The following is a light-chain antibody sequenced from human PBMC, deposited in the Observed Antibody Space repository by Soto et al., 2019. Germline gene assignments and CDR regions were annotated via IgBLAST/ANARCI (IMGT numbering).Light chain of an antibody. Sequence: QAVVTQPPSASETPGQRVTISCSGNSSNIGSNYVYWYQQLPGTAPKLLIYRNNQRPPGVPDRFSGSKSGTSASLAISGLRSEDEADYHCAAWDDSLGGLLFGGGTQLTVL. CDR2: RNN. CDR3: AAWDDSLGGLL. V-gene: IGLV1-47*01. J-gene: IGLJ2*01. CDR1: SSNIGSNY.